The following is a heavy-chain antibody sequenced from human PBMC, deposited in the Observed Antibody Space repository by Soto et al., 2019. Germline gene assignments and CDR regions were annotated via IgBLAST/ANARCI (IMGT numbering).Heavy chain of an antibody. V-gene: IGHV1-18*01. Sequence: GPSVKVSCKASGYTFTSYGISWVRQAPGQGLEWMGWISAYNGNTNYAQKLQGRVTMTTDTSTSTAYMELRSLRSDDTAVYYCARVTKVVEVVADTGTPFDYWSQGTLVIVSS. CDR3: ARVTKVVEVVADTGTPFDY. CDR2: ISAYNGNT. CDR1: GYTFTSYG. J-gene: IGHJ4*02. D-gene: IGHD2-15*01.